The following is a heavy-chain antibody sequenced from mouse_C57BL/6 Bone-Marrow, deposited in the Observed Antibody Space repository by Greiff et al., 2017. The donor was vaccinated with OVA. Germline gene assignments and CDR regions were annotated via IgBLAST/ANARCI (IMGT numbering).Heavy chain of an antibody. CDR1: GFTFSSYG. Sequence: EVQLVESGGDLVKPGGSLKLSCAASGFTFSSYGMSWVRQTPDKRLEWVATISSGGSYTYYPDSVKGRCTISRDNAKNTLYLQVSSLKSEDTAMYYCARDSWGQGTSVTVSS. CDR3: ARDS. CDR2: ISSGGSYT. V-gene: IGHV5-6*01. J-gene: IGHJ4*01.